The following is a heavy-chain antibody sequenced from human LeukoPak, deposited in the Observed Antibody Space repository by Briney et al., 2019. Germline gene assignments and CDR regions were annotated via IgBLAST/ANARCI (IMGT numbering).Heavy chain of an antibody. Sequence: GASVKVSCKASGYTFTSYGISWVRQAPGQGLEWMGWISAYNGDTPSAQKFQGRVAMTLDTSINTAYMELSSLTSDDTAVYYCAREGCSGRSCPVGALDVWGQGTVVIVSS. V-gene: IGHV1-18*01. CDR1: GYTFTSYG. J-gene: IGHJ3*01. D-gene: IGHD2-15*01. CDR3: AREGCSGRSCPVGALDV. CDR2: ISAYNGDT.